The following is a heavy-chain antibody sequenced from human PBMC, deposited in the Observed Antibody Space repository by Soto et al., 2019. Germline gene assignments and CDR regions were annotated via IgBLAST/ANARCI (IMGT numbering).Heavy chain of an antibody. J-gene: IGHJ5*02. V-gene: IGHV1-2*02. CDR2: INPNSGGT. Sequence: ASVKVSCKASGYTFTGYYMHWVRQAPGQGLEWMGWINPNSGGTNYAQKFQGRVTMTRDTSISTAYMELSRLRSDDTAVYYCARAERLMTMIVGLGCDPWGQGTLVTVSS. CDR3: ARAERLMTMIVGLGCDP. D-gene: IGHD3-22*01. CDR1: GYTFTGYY.